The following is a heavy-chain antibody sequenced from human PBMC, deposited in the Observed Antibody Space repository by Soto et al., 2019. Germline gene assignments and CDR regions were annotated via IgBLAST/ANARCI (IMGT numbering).Heavy chain of an antibody. CDR2: IIPISGTT. J-gene: IGHJ6*02. Sequence: QVQLLQSGAEMKKPGSSMKVSCKASGGTFNSYTINWVRQAPGQGLEWMGGIIPISGTTNYGQKFQGRVTITADKSPNTGYMEVSSLRSEDTAVYYCARGHNYDRSGYYRLDVWGQGTTVIVSS. CDR3: ARGHNYDRSGYYRLDV. CDR1: GGTFNSYT. D-gene: IGHD3-22*01. V-gene: IGHV1-69*06.